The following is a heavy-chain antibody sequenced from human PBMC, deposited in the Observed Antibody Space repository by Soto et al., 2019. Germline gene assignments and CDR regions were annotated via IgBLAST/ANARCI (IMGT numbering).Heavy chain of an antibody. CDR2: INQDGSEK. V-gene: IGHV3-7*01. CDR3: ASAASDKDFLTGYYLVYYMDV. J-gene: IGHJ6*03. Sequence: EVQLVESGGGLVQPGGSLRLSCAASGFTFSSYWMTWVRQAPGKGLEWVANINQDGSEKHYVDSVKGRFIISRDNAKNSLYLQMNRLRGEDTAVYYCASAASDKDFLTGYYLVYYMDVWGKGTSVTVSS. D-gene: IGHD3-9*01. CDR1: GFTFSSYW.